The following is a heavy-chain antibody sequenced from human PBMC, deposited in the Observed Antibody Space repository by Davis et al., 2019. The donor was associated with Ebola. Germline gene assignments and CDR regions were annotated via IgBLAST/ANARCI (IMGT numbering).Heavy chain of an antibody. D-gene: IGHD6-6*01. Sequence: GESLKISCAASGFTVSSNYMSWVRQAPGKGLEWVSVIYSGGSTYYADSVKGRFTISRDNSKNTLYLQMNSLRAEDTAVYYCARDHADSSSSIYYYYGMDVWGKGTTVTVSS. CDR2: IYSGGST. CDR1: GFTVSSNY. J-gene: IGHJ6*04. CDR3: ARDHADSSSSIYYYYGMDV. V-gene: IGHV3-53*01.